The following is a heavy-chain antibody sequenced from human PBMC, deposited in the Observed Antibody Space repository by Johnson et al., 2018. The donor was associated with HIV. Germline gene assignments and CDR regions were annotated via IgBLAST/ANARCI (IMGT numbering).Heavy chain of an antibody. CDR1: GFTFSSYA. D-gene: IGHD2-15*01. J-gene: IGHJ3*01. CDR2: ISYGGSNK. CDR3: ARVHEGVGAFDF. Sequence: QVQLVESGGGVVQPGRSLRLSCAASGFTFSSYAMHWVRQAPGKGLEWVAVISYGGSNKYYADSVKGRFTISRDNSKNTLYLQMNSLRAEDTAVYYCARVHEGVGAFDFWGQGTMVTVSS. V-gene: IGHV3-30-3*01.